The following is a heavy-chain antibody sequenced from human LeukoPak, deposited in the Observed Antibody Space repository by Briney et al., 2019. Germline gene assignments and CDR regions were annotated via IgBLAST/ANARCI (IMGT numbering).Heavy chain of an antibody. V-gene: IGHV3-23*01. CDR2: ISGSGGST. CDR1: GFTFSSYA. Sequence: GGSLRLSCAASGFTFSSYAMSWVRQAPGQGLEWCSAISGSGGSTYYADSVKGRFTISRDNSKNTLYLQMNSLRAEDTAVYYCAKDGGCSSTSCGWGQGTLVTVSS. D-gene: IGHD2-2*01. CDR3: AKDGGCSSTSCG. J-gene: IGHJ4*02.